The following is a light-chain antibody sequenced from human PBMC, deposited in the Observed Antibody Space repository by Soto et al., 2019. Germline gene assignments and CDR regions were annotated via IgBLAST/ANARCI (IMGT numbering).Light chain of an antibody. CDR1: QSITTW. CDR3: QQGNSYPLT. V-gene: IGKV1-5*01. J-gene: IGKJ1*01. Sequence: DIQMTQSPSTLSASVGDSVTITCRASQSITTWLAWYQQRPGKAPKLLIYDVSSLQSGVPSRFSGSGSGTEFTLTISSLQPDDFATYYCQQGNSYPLTFGQGTKVDI. CDR2: DVS.